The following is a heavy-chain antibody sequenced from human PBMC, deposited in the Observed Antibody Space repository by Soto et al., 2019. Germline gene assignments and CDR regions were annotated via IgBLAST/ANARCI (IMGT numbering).Heavy chain of an antibody. Sequence: VQLVESGGGVVQPGRSLRLSCAASGFTFSDYAMHWVRQAPGKGLEWVAVVSHDGRNTHYADSVKGRFTISRDSSKNTVSLEMTSLSAEVTAAYYCAKGGRQWLVTSDFNYWGQGALVTVSS. J-gene: IGHJ4*02. CDR1: GFTFSDYA. CDR3: AKGGRQWLVTSDFNY. D-gene: IGHD6-19*01. V-gene: IGHV3-30*18. CDR2: VSHDGRNT.